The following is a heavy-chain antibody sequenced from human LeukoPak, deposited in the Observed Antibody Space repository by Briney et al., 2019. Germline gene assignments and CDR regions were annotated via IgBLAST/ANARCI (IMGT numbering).Heavy chain of an antibody. CDR2: ISSSGSYI. CDR3: ARGRFAVGAGCYFDY. D-gene: IGHD1-26*01. Sequence: GGSLRLSCAASGFTFSSYSMNWVRQAPGKGLEWVSSISSSGSYIYYADSVKGRFTISRDNAKNSLYLQMNSLRAEDTAVYYCARGRFAVGAGCYFDYWGQGTLVTVSS. CDR1: GFTFSSYS. V-gene: IGHV3-21*01. J-gene: IGHJ4*02.